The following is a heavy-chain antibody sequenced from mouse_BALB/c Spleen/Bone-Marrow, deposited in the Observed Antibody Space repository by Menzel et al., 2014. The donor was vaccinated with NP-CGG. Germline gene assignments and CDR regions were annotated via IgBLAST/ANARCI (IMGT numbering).Heavy chain of an antibody. CDR2: INPSSGYT. D-gene: IGHD1-1*01. J-gene: IGHJ1*01. CDR3: ARRYGSLWYIDV. Sequence: QVQLKESGAELAKPGASVKMSCKASGYTFTDYWMHWVKQRPGQGLEWIGYINPSSGYTEYNQKFKDKATLTADKSSSTAYMQLNILTSEDSAVYYCARRYGSLWYIDVWGAGTTVTVST. CDR1: GYTFTDYW. V-gene: IGHV1-7*01.